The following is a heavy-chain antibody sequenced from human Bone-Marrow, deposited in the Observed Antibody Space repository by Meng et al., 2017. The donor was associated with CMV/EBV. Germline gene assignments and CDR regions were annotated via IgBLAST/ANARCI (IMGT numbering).Heavy chain of an antibody. J-gene: IGHJ6*02. V-gene: IGHV1-69*02. Sequence: SVKVSCTSSGGTFSSYTISWVPQAPGQGLEWMGRIIPILGIANYAQKFQGRVTITADKSTSTAYMELSSLRSEDTAVYYCALAILGYCSSTSCSYSFFPYYYYGMDVWGQGTTVTVSS. CDR1: GGTFSSYT. CDR3: ALAILGYCSSTSCSYSFFPYYYYGMDV. CDR2: IIPILGIA. D-gene: IGHD2-2*01.